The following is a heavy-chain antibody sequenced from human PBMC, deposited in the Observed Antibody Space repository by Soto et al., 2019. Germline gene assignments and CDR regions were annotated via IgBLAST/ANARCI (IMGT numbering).Heavy chain of an antibody. Sequence: SETLSLSCTVSGDSISTFYWGWMRQSPWKELEWIGYVYYTGSTNYNPSLKSRVTISVDRSKNQFSLKLTSANAADTAVYYCARGRTVRNYADDSSDYFYFFDYWGQGTQVTVSS. CDR3: ARGRTVRNYADDSSDYFYFFDY. J-gene: IGHJ4*02. V-gene: IGHV4-59*01. D-gene: IGHD3-22*01. CDR2: VYYTGST. CDR1: GDSISTFY.